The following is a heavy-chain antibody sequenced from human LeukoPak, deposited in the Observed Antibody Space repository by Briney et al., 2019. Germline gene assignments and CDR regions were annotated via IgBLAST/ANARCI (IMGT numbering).Heavy chain of an antibody. V-gene: IGHV1-8*01. Sequence: ASVTVSCKASGYTFTSYDINWVRQATGQGLEWMGWMNPNSGNTGYPQKFQGRVTMIRNTSISTAYMELSSLRSEDTAVYYCARGLTYYYDTSADWFDPWGQGTLVTVSS. CDR2: MNPNSGNT. J-gene: IGHJ5*02. CDR3: ARGLTYYYDTSADWFDP. D-gene: IGHD3-22*01. CDR1: GYTFTSYD.